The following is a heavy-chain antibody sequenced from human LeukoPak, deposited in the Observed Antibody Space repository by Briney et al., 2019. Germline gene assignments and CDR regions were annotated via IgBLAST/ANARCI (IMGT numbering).Heavy chain of an antibody. Sequence: REASVKVSCKASGYTFTSYGISWVRQAPGQGLEWMGWISAYNGNTNYAQKLQGRVTMTTDTSTSTAYMELRSLRSDDTAVYYCARDGVSSSWYGHWFDPWGQGTLVTVSS. V-gene: IGHV1-18*01. D-gene: IGHD6-13*01. J-gene: IGHJ5*02. CDR3: ARDGVSSSWYGHWFDP. CDR2: ISAYNGNT. CDR1: GYTFTSYG.